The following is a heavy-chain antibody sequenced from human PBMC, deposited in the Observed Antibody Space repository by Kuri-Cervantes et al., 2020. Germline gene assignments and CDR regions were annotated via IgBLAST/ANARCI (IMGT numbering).Heavy chain of an antibody. CDR2: IYSGGST. J-gene: IGHJ4*02. CDR3: ARKSSSVGYSSGSAFDY. CDR1: GFTFSSYA. V-gene: IGHV3-23*03. D-gene: IGHD6-19*01. Sequence: GGSLRLSCAASGFTFSSYAMSWVRQAPGKGLEWVSVIYSGGSTYYADSVKGRFTISRDNAEKSVYLQMNGLRAEDTALYYCARKSSSVGYSSGSAFDYWGQGTLVTVSS.